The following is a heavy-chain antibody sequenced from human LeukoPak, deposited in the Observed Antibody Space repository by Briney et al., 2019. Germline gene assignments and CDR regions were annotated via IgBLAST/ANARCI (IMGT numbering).Heavy chain of an antibody. D-gene: IGHD6-6*01. J-gene: IGHJ4*02. CDR1: GYTFTGYY. Sequence: ASVKVSCKASGYTFTGYYMHWVRQAPGQGLEWMGWINPNSGGTNYAQKFQGRVTMTRDTSISTAYMELSRLRSDDTAVYYCAMSQYSSSSEVDYWGQGTLVTVSS. CDR2: INPNSGGT. CDR3: AMSQYSSSSEVDY. V-gene: IGHV1-2*02.